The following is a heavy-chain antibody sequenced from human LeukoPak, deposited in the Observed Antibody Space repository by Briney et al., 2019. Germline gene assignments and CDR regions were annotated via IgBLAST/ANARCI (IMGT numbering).Heavy chain of an antibody. J-gene: IGHJ4*02. D-gene: IGHD5-18*01. CDR1: GGSISSSSYY. CDR3: ASSSTAMVTPFDY. CDR2: IYYSGST. V-gene: IGHV4-39*01. Sequence: PSETLSLTCTVSGGSISSSSYYWGWIRQPPGKGLEWLGSIYYSGSTYYNPSLKSRVTISVDTSKNQFSLKLSSVTAADTAVYYCASSSTAMVTPFDYWGQGTLVTVSS.